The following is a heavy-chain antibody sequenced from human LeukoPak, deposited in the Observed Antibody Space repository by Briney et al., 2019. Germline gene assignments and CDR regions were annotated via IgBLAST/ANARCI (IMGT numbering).Heavy chain of an antibody. CDR2: IKQDGSEK. Sequence: GGSLRLSCAASGFTFSSYWMSWVRQAPGKGLEWVANIKQDGSEKYYVDSVKGRFTISRDNAKNSLYLQMNSLRAEDTAVYYCARVHIVVVTVTGSAFDIWGQGTMVTVSS. CDR1: GFTFSSYW. J-gene: IGHJ3*02. D-gene: IGHD2-21*02. V-gene: IGHV3-7*01. CDR3: ARVHIVVVTVTGSAFDI.